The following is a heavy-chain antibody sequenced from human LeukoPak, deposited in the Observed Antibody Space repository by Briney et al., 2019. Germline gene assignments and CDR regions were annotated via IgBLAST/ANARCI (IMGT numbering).Heavy chain of an antibody. V-gene: IGHV3-21*04. CDR3: VRDFLGESGAGGY. D-gene: IGHD3-10*01. Sequence: GGSLRLSCATSTFTFSSYNMNWVRQAPGKGLEWVSSISPSGNSIYYADSVKGRFTISRDNAENSLYVQMNSLRAEDTGVYYCVRDFLGESGAGGYWGQGTLVTVSS. CDR1: TFTFSSYN. J-gene: IGHJ4*02. CDR2: ISPSGNSI.